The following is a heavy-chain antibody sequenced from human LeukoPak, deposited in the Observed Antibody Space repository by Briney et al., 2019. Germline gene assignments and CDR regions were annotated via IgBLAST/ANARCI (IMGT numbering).Heavy chain of an antibody. V-gene: IGHV1-2*02. CDR2: INPNSGGT. Sequence: RASVKDSCKASGYTFTGYYMHWVRQAAGQGLEWMGWINPNSGGTNYAQKFQGRVTMTRDTSISTAYMELSRLRSDDTAVYYCARDYDFWSGYYHFDYWGQGTLVTVSS. CDR1: GYTFTGYY. CDR3: ARDYDFWSGYYHFDY. D-gene: IGHD3-3*01. J-gene: IGHJ4*02.